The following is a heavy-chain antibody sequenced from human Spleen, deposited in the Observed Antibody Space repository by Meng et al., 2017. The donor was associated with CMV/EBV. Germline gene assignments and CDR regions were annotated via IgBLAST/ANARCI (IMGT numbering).Heavy chain of an antibody. CDR2: ISNSSSYI. Sequence: GESLKISCTASGFTFSNNYMNWVRQAPGKGLEWVSSISNSSSYIYYADSVKGRFTISRDNAKNSLYLQMNSLRAEDTAVYYCARDARCGDIACHGWFDPWGQGTLVTVSS. CDR1: GFTFSNNY. V-gene: IGHV3-21*01. CDR3: ARDARCGDIACHGWFDP. D-gene: IGHD2-21*01. J-gene: IGHJ5*02.